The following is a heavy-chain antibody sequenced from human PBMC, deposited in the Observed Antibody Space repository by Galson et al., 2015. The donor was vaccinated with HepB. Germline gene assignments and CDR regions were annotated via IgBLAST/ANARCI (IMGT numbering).Heavy chain of an antibody. Sequence: SVKVSCKASGGTFSSYAISWVRQAPGQGLEWMGRIIPILGIANYAQKFQGRVTITADKSTSTAYMELSSLRSEDTAVYYCARAGDIVVVPAAASYGMDVWGQGTTVTVSS. V-gene: IGHV1-69*04. J-gene: IGHJ6*02. D-gene: IGHD2-2*01. CDR2: IIPILGIA. CDR3: ARAGDIVVVPAAASYGMDV. CDR1: GGTFSSYA.